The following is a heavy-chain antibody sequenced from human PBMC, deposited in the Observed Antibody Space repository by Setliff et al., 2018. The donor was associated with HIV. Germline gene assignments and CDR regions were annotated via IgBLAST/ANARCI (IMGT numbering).Heavy chain of an antibody. Sequence: SETLSLTCTVSGGSISSYYWSWIRQPPGKGLEWIGYIYYSGSTNYNPSLKSRVTISVDTSKNQLSLKLSSVTAADTAVYYCAVVAPGNWFDPWGQGTLVTVSS. CDR3: AVVAPGNWFDP. CDR1: GGSISSYY. J-gene: IGHJ5*02. D-gene: IGHD3-22*01. V-gene: IGHV4-59*01. CDR2: IYYSGST.